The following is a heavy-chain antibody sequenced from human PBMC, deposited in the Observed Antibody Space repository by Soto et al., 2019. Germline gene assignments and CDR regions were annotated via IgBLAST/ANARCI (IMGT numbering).Heavy chain of an antibody. J-gene: IGHJ4*02. Sequence: ASVTVSCKASGYTFTSYAMHWVRQAPGQRLEWMGWINAGNGNTKYSQKFQGRVTITRDTSASTAYMELSSLRSEDTAVYYCARGWGSGGQYFDYWGQGTLVTVSS. V-gene: IGHV1-3*01. CDR3: ARGWGSGGQYFDY. CDR2: INAGNGNT. D-gene: IGHD2-15*01. CDR1: GYTFTSYA.